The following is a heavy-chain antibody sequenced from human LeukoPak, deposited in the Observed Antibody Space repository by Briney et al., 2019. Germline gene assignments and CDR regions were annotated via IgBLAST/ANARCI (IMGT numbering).Heavy chain of an antibody. J-gene: IGHJ6*02. CDR1: GFTFRSYC. CDR2: ITQGGSAK. V-gene: IGHV3-74*01. Sequence: GGSLRLSRAASGFTFRSYCMYWVPQAPGKGLVWITRITQGGSAKSYAHFVKGRFTISRDNDKNTLYLKMKSLRAEDAAMYYCARDFRYGRDVWGQGTTVTVSS. CDR3: ARDFRYGRDV.